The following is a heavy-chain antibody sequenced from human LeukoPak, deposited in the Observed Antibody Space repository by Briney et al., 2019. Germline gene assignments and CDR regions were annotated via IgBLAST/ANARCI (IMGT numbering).Heavy chain of an antibody. J-gene: IGHJ4*02. Sequence: PGGSLRLSCAASGFTFSSYGMHWVRQAPGKGLEWVAFIRYDGSNKYYADSVKGRFTISRDNSKNTLYLQMNSLRAEDTAVYYCAKPMYYYDSSGTREYYYFDYWGQGTLVTVSS. V-gene: IGHV3-30*02. CDR3: AKPMYYYDSSGTREYYYFDY. CDR1: GFTFSSYG. D-gene: IGHD3-22*01. CDR2: IRYDGSNK.